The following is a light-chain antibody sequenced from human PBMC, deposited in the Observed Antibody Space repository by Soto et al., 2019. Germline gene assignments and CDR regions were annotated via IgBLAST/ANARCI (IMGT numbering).Light chain of an antibody. Sequence: QSVLTQPPSVSGAPGQRVTISCTGSSSNIGAGYDVHWYQQLPGTAPKLLIYGNSNRPSGVPDRFSGSKSGTSASLAITGLQAEDEADYYCQSYDCSLSGVVFGGGTQLTVL. V-gene: IGLV1-40*01. CDR3: QSYDCSLSGVV. J-gene: IGLJ2*01. CDR2: GNS. CDR1: SSNIGAGYD.